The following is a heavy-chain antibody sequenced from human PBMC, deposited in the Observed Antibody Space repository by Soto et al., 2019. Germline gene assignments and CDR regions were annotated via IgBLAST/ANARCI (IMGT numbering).Heavy chain of an antibody. CDR2: INWNGGST. D-gene: IGHD3-10*01. Sequence: GGSLRLSCAASGFTFDDYGMSWVRQAPGKGLEWVSGINWNGGSTGYADSVKGRFTISRDNAKNSLYLQMNSLRAEDTALYYCARDGGVLLWFGETPINWFDPWGQGTLVTVSS. V-gene: IGHV3-20*04. CDR3: ARDGGVLLWFGETPINWFDP. CDR1: GFTFDDYG. J-gene: IGHJ5*02.